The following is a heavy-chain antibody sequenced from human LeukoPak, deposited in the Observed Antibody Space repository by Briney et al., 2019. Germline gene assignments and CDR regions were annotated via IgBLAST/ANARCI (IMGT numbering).Heavy chain of an antibody. CDR3: ARGSDSSSWYSPSDY. Sequence: AASVKVSCKASGYTFTGYYMHWVRQAPGQGLEWMGWINPNSGATNSAQKFQGRATMNRDTSISTAYMELSRLRSDDTAVYYCARGSDSSSWYSPSDYWGQGTLVTVSS. V-gene: IGHV1-2*02. D-gene: IGHD6-13*01. J-gene: IGHJ4*02. CDR1: GYTFTGYY. CDR2: INPNSGAT.